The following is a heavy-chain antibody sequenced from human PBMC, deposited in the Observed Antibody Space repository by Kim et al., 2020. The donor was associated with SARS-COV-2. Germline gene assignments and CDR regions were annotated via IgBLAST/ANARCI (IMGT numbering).Heavy chain of an antibody. CDR2: ISGSGGST. V-gene: IGHV3-23*01. CDR1: GFTFNNYA. Sequence: GGSLRLSCAASGFTFNNYAMSWVRQAPGKGLEWVSAISGSGGSTYYADSVKGRFRISRDNSKNTLYLQMNSLRAEDTALYYCAKKQRPTTGYCYGIDVWGQGTPVTVSS. J-gene: IGHJ6*02. CDR3: AKKQRPTTGYCYGIDV. D-gene: IGHD6-19*01.